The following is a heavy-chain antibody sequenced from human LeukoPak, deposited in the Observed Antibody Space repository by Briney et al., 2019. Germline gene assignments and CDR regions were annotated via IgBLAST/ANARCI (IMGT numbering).Heavy chain of an antibody. CDR2: ISYDGSNK. CDR1: GFTFSSYA. J-gene: IGHJ6*04. CDR3: ARDGGMDV. D-gene: IGHD3-3*01. V-gene: IGHV3-30*01. Sequence: GGSLRLSCAASGFTFSSYAMHWVRQAPGKGLEWVAVISYDGSNKYYADSVKGRFTISRDNPKNTLYLQMNSLRAEDTAVYYCARDGGMDVWGKGTTVTVSS.